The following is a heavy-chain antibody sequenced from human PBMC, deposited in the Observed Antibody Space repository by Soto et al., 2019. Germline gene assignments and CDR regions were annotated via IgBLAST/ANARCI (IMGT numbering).Heavy chain of an antibody. D-gene: IGHD5-12*01. V-gene: IGHV4-4*07. J-gene: IGHJ4*02. CDR2: MHTSGST. CDR1: GVSISTYH. CDR3: ARDEYGYGDSYDS. Sequence: PSETLSLTCIVSGVSISTYHWSWIRQPAGKGLEWIGRMHTSGSTNYNPSLKSRVSMSVDTSKNHFSLKVSSVTAADTAVYYCARDEYGYGDSYDSWGPGILVTVFS.